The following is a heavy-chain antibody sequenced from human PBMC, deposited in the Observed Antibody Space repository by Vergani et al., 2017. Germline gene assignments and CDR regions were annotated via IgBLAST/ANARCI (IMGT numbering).Heavy chain of an antibody. CDR2: ISYDGSNK. D-gene: IGHD4-11*01. Sequence: QVQLVESGGGVVQPGRSLRLSCAASGFTFSSYGMHWVRQAPGKGLEWVAVISYDGSNKYYADSVKGRFTISRDNSKNTLYLQMNSLRAEDTAVYYCAKDPSSPTETSDYYYYYGMDVWGQGTTVTVSS. V-gene: IGHV3-30*18. CDR3: AKDPSSPTETSDYYYYYGMDV. CDR1: GFTFSSYG. J-gene: IGHJ6*02.